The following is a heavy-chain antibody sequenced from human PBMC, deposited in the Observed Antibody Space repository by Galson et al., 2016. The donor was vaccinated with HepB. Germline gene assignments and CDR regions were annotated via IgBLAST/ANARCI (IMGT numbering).Heavy chain of an antibody. CDR3: AIFWSDYVWGNYTPYNWFDP. J-gene: IGHJ5*02. CDR2: IDHSGST. V-gene: IGHV4-30-2*01. CDR1: GGSVSSGGHS. Sequence: TLSLTCAVSGGSVSSGGHSWSWIRQPPGKGLEWIGYIDHSGSTYYNPSLKSRVAISVDTSENQFFLRLTSVTAADTAVYYCAIFWSDYVWGNYTPYNWFDPWGQGTLVTVSS. D-gene: IGHD3-16*01.